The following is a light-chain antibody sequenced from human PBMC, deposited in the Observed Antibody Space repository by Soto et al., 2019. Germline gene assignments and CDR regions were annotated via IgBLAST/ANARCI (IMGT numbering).Light chain of an antibody. V-gene: IGKV1-5*01. CDR3: QQYNSYVT. CDR1: QSISSW. J-gene: IGKJ4*01. CDR2: DAS. Sequence: DIQMTQSPSTLSASVGDRVTITCRASQSISSWLAWYQQKPGKAPKLLIYDASSLESGVPSRFSGSGSGTEFTLTISSRQPDDFATYYCQQYNSYVTFGGGTKVEIK.